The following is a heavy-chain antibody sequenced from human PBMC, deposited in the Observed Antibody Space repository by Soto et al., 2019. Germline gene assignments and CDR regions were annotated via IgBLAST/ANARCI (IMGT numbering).Heavy chain of an antibody. D-gene: IGHD2-2*01. CDR3: AKDEWSSTSFDY. CDR2: LYNTGST. V-gene: IGHV4-59*12. J-gene: IGHJ4*02. Sequence: SETLSLTCTVSGASISRYYWSWIRQSPGKGLEWIGYLYNTGSTIYNPSLKSRVTISVDTSKNQFSLKLSSVRAEDTAVYYCAKDEWSSTSFDYWGQGTLVTVSS. CDR1: GASISRYY.